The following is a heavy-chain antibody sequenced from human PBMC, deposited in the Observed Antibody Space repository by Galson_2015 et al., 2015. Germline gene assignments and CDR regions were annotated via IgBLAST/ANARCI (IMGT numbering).Heavy chain of an antibody. CDR1: GFTFSSYA. D-gene: IGHD5-24*01. J-gene: IGHJ6*02. V-gene: IGHV3-23*01. CDR3: EKGGDGYNSHHYCYGMDV. Sequence: SLRLSCAASGFTFSSYAMSWVRQAPGKGLEWVSAISDSGGSTYYADSVKGRFTISRDNSKNTLYLQMNSLRAEDTALYYCEKGGDGYNSHHYCYGMDVWGQGTTVTVSS. CDR2: ISDSGGST.